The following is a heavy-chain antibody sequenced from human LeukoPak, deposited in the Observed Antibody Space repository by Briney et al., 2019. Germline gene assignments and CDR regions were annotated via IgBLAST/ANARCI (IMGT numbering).Heavy chain of an antibody. J-gene: IGHJ4*02. CDR3: AREGLKGRTVTSLFDY. CDR1: GFTLSSYE. V-gene: IGHV3-20*04. Sequence: PGGSLRLSCTASGFTLSSYEMSWIRQAPGKGLESVSGINWNGGSTGYADSVKGRFTISRDNAKNSLYLQMNSLRAGDTALYYCAREGLKGRTVTSLFDYWGQGTLVTVSS. D-gene: IGHD4-17*01. CDR2: INWNGGST.